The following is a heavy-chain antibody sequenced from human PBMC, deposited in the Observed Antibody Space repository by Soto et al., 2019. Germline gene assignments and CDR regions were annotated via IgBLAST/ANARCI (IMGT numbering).Heavy chain of an antibody. J-gene: IGHJ4*02. CDR1: GFTFSSYA. CDR2: ISYDGSNK. Sequence: GGSLRLSCAASGFTFSSYAMHWVRQAPGKGLEWVAVISYDGSNKYYADSVKGRFTISRDNSKNTLYLQMNSLRAEDTAVYYCARCSGGSCYDSGLFDYWGQGTLVTVSS. CDR3: ARCSGGSCYDSGLFDY. V-gene: IGHV3-30-3*01. D-gene: IGHD2-15*01.